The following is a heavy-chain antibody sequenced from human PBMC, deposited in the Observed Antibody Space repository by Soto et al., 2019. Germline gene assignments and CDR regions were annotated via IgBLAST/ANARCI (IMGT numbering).Heavy chain of an antibody. CDR3: ARAFGSTMPSLV. D-gene: IGHD2-2*01. CDR2: VFYTGST. CDR1: GGPISSYY. Sequence: QVQLQESGPGLVKPSETLSLTCSVSGGPISSYYWNWIRQPPGKGLEWIGYVFYTGSTDYNPSLKSRVTMSIATSRNQFSLKLTSVSAADTAVYYCARAFGSTMPSLVWGQGTLVTVAS. V-gene: IGHV4-59*01. J-gene: IGHJ4*02.